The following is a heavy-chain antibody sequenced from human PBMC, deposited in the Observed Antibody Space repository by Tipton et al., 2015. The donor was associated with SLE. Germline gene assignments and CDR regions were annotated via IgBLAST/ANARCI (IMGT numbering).Heavy chain of an antibody. CDR3: AKVGPSSSRPFTIFGVVTGYFDY. CDR1: GFTFSSYA. CDR2: ISGSGGST. J-gene: IGHJ4*02. D-gene: IGHD3-3*01. Sequence: SLRLSCAASGFTFSSYAMSWVRQAPGKGLEWVSAISGSGGSTYYADSVKGRFTISRDNSKNTLYLQMNSLRAEDTAVYYCAKVGPSSSRPFTIFGVVTGYFDYWGQGTLVTVSS. V-gene: IGHV3-23*01.